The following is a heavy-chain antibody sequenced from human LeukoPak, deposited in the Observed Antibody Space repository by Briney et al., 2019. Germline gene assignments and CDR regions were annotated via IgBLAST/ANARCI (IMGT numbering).Heavy chain of an antibody. CDR1: GGTFSSYA. CDR3: ARAYCGGDCYSPYYYGMDV. V-gene: IGHV1-69*13. D-gene: IGHD2-21*02. CDR2: IIPIFGTA. Sequence: EASVKVSCKASGGTFSSYAISTVRQAPGQGLEWMGGIIPIFGTANYAQKFQGRVTITADESTSTAYMELSSLRSEDTAVYYCARAYCGGDCYSPYYYGMDVWGKGTTVTVSS. J-gene: IGHJ6*04.